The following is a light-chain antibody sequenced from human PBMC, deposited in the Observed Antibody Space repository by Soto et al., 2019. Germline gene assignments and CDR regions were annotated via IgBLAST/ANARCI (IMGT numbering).Light chain of an antibody. Sequence: QSVVTQPPSASGTPGQRVTISCSGSSSNIGSYYVFWYQQLPGTAPKVLIHSNNQRPSGVPDRFSGSKSGTSASLAISGLRSEDEADYYCAAWDDSLSGRVFGGGTQLTVL. CDR3: AAWDDSLSGRV. V-gene: IGLV1-47*02. CDR2: SNN. J-gene: IGLJ3*02. CDR1: SSNIGSYY.